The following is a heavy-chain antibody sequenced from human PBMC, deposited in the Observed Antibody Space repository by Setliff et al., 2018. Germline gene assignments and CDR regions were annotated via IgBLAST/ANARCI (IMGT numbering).Heavy chain of an antibody. CDR2: IFYIGST. D-gene: IGHD2-15*01. V-gene: IGHV4-59*11. J-gene: IGHJ4*02. CDR3: ARDLVGYCSGGSCYDWDY. CDR1: GGSISSHY. Sequence: ETLSLTCTVSGGSISSHYWSWIRQPPGKGLEWIGYIFYIGSTNYNPSLKSRVTISVDRSKNQFSLKLSSVTAADTAVYYCARDLVGYCSGGSCYDWDYWGQGTLVTVSS.